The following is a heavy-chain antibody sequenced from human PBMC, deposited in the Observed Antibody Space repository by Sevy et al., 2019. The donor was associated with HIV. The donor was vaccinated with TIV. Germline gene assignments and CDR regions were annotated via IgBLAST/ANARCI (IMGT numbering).Heavy chain of an antibody. V-gene: IGHV4-59*01. D-gene: IGHD7-27*01. CDR1: GGSISSYY. CDR3: TRLRQTTPTGKDYYDYGIDV. CDR2: IYYSGST. Sequence: SETLSLTCTVSGGSISSYYWSWIRQPPGKGLEWIGYIYYSGSTNYNPSLKSRVTISVDTSKNQFSLKLSSVTAADTDGYYCTRLRQTTPTGKDYYDYGIDVWGQGTTVTVSS. J-gene: IGHJ6*02.